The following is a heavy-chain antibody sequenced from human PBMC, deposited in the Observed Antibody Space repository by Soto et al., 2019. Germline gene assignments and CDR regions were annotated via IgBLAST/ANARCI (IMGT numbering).Heavy chain of an antibody. CDR3: ARGGDLGYCISTSCYVHNWFDP. D-gene: IGHD2-2*01. CDR2: IIPIFGTA. J-gene: IGHJ5*02. CDR1: GGTFSSYA. V-gene: IGHV1-69*13. Sequence: ASVKVSCKASGGTFSSYAISWVRQAPGQGLEWMGGIIPIFGTANYAQKFQGRVTITADESTSTAYMELSSLRSEDTAVYYCARGGDLGYCISTSCYVHNWFDPWGQGTLVTVSS.